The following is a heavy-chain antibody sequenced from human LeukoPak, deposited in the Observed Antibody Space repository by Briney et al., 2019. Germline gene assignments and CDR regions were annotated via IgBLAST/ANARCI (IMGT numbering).Heavy chain of an antibody. CDR3: ARHVPVDGSGSYWDAFDI. D-gene: IGHD3-10*01. J-gene: IGHJ3*02. CDR2: IYYSGST. V-gene: IGHV4-39*01. Sequence: SETLSLTCTVSGGSISSSSYYWGWIRQPPGKGLEWIGSIYYSGSTYYNPSLKSRVTISVDTSKNQFSLKLSSVTAADTAVYYCARHVPVDGSGSYWDAFDIWGQGTMVTVSS. CDR1: GGSISSSSYY.